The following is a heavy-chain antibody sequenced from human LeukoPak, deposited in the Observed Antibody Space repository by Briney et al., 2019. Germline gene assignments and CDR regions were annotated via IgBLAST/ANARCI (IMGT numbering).Heavy chain of an antibody. CDR3: ARGPITIFGVVIRDYYYYGMDV. CDR1: GFTFSSYW. CDR2: IKQDGSEK. D-gene: IGHD3-3*01. Sequence: GGSLRLSCAASGFTFSSYWMSWARQAPGKGLEWVANIKQDGSEKYYVDSVKGRFTIFRDNAKNSLYLQMNSLRAEDTAVYYCARGPITIFGVVIRDYYYYGMDVWGQGTTVTVSS. V-gene: IGHV3-7*01. J-gene: IGHJ6*02.